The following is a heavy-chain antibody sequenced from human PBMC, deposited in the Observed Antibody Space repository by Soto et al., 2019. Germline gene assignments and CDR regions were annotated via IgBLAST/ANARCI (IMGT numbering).Heavy chain of an antibody. J-gene: IGHJ4*02. V-gene: IGHV1-69*13. CDR1: GGTFSSYA. D-gene: IGHD6-19*01. CDR3: AREGPGIAVAGAPDY. CDR2: IIPIFGTA. Sequence: ASVKVSCKASGGTFSSYAISWVRQAPGQGLEWMGGIIPIFGTANYAQKFQGRVTITADESTSTAYMELSSLRSEDTAVYYCAREGPGIAVAGAPDYWGQGTLVTVSS.